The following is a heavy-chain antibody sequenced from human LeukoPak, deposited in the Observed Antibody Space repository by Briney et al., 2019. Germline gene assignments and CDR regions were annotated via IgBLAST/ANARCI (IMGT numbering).Heavy chain of an antibody. D-gene: IGHD1-14*01. CDR1: GDSVSTASNA. Sequence: SQTLSLTCAISGDSVSTASNAWYWIRQSPSRGLEWLGRTYYNSKWYTDYAVSVSGRTTINPDTSRDQLSLQLSFVTPEDTAVYYCASRERDGTDYWGQGTLVTVSS. CDR3: ASRERDGTDY. V-gene: IGHV6-1*01. J-gene: IGHJ4*02. CDR2: TYYNSKWYT.